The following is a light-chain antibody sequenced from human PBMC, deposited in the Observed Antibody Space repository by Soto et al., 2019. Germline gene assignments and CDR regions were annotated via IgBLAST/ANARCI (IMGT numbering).Light chain of an antibody. CDR3: QQHDNLPLT. CDR2: DAS. V-gene: IGKV1-33*01. J-gene: IGKJ4*01. CDR1: QDISNY. Sequence: DIQMTPSPSFLSASLGDRGTLTCQANQDISNYLNWYQQKPGKAPKLLIYDASHLETGVPSRFSGSRSGTNFTLTISSLQPEDIATYYCQQHDNLPLTFGGGTKVDIK.